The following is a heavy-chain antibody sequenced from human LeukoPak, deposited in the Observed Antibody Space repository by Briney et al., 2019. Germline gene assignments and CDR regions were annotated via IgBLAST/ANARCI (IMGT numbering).Heavy chain of an antibody. CDR2: ISCSGGTT. Sequence: GGSLRLSCGAPGFTFSSYAMSWVRQAPGKGLEWVSAISCSGGTTYYADSVKGRFTVSRDNSKNSLYLQMNSLRAEDTAIYFCARDWETLPYYDSSGQEYWDQGTMVTVSS. CDR3: ARDWETLPYYDSSGQEY. V-gene: IGHV3-23*01. CDR1: GFTFSSYA. D-gene: IGHD3-22*01. J-gene: IGHJ3*01.